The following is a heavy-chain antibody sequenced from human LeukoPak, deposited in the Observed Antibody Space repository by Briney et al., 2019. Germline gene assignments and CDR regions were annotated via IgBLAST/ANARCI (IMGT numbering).Heavy chain of an antibody. CDR2: INHSGST. D-gene: IGHD3-16*01. CDR3: ARGYVSFDY. V-gene: IGHV4-34*01. CDR1: GGSFSGYY. Sequence: KPSETLSLTCAVYGGSFSGYYWSWIRQPPGKGLEWIGEINHSGSTNYNPSLKTLVTISVDTSKNQFSLKLSSWTAADTAVYYCARGYVSFDYWGQGTLVTVSS. J-gene: IGHJ4*02.